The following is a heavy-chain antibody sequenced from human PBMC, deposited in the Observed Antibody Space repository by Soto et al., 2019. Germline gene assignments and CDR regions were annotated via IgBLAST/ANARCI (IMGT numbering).Heavy chain of an antibody. CDR2: ISAGGGNT. CDR3: AKAPTYDYYYYMDV. J-gene: IGHJ6*03. Sequence: EVHLLESGGGLVQPGGSLRLSCAASGFSSNIYAMKWVRQAPGKGLECVSAISAGGGNTYYADSVKGRFTISRDNSKNTLYLQMNSLRADDTAVYYCAKAPTYDYYYYMDVWGKGTTVTVSS. CDR1: GFSSNIYA. V-gene: IGHV3-23*01.